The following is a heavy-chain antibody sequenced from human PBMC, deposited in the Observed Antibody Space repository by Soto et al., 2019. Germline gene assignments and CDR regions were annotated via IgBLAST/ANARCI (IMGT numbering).Heavy chain of an antibody. CDR1: GVTFTSYA. V-gene: IGHV3-23*01. Sequence: GGSLRLSCAASGVTFTSYALSWVRQAPGKGLEWVSSISGSGGSTYYPDSVKGRFTISRDNSKNTLYPQMNSLRAEDTAVYYCAREYSSAWKTFDYWGQGTLVTVSS. J-gene: IGHJ4*02. CDR2: ISGSGGST. D-gene: IGHD6-19*01. CDR3: AREYSSAWKTFDY.